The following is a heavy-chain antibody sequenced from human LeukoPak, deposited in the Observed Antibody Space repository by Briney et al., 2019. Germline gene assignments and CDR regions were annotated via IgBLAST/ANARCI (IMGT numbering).Heavy chain of an antibody. CDR1: GFTFSSYS. CDR2: ISSSSSYI. Sequence: GGSLRLSCPASGFTFSSYSMNWVRQAPGKGLEWVSSISSSSSYIYYADSVKGRFTISRDNAKNSLYLQMNSLRAEDTAVYYCARESKSSRNFDYWGQGTLVTVSS. CDR3: ARESKSSRNFDY. J-gene: IGHJ4*02. V-gene: IGHV3-21*01.